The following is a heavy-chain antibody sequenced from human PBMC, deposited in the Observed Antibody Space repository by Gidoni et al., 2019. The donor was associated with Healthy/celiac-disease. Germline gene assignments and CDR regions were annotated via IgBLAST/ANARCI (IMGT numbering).Heavy chain of an antibody. D-gene: IGHD3-3*02. J-gene: IGHJ5*02. Sequence: QLQLQESGPGLVKPSETLSLTCPVSGSSISSSSYYWGWIRQPPGKGLEWIGSIYYSGSTYYNPSLKSRVTRSVDTSKNQFSLKLSSVTAADTAVYYCAREPFLEWLLLSWGWFDPWGQGTLVTVSS. CDR1: GSSISSSSYY. V-gene: IGHV4-39*07. CDR2: IYYSGST. CDR3: AREPFLEWLLLSWGWFDP.